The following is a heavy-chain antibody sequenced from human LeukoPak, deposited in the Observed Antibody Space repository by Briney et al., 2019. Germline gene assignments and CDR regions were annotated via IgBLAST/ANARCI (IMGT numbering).Heavy chain of an antibody. CDR3: ARDRAAAGYYYYYGMDV. J-gene: IGHJ6*04. V-gene: IGHV6-1*01. CDR1: GDSVSSNSAA. D-gene: IGHD6-13*01. Sequence: SQTLSLTCAISGDSVSSNSAAWNWIRQSPSRGLEWLGRTYYRSKWYNDYAVSVKGRITINPDTSKNQFSLQLNSVTPEDTAVYYCARDRAAAGYYYYYGMDVWGKGTTVTVSS. CDR2: TYYRSKWYN.